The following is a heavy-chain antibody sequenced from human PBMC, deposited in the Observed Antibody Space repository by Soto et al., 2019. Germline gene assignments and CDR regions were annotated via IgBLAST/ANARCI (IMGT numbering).Heavy chain of an antibody. J-gene: IGHJ3*02. Sequence: QLQLQESGPGLVKPSETLSLTCTVSGGSIITSTHYWGWIRQPPGKGLEWIGSIYHSGSDYYNPSLKSRVSISVDTSKKHFSLKLRSVTARDTAVYYCATLYGGPRAFNIWGQGTLVTVSS. V-gene: IGHV4-39*02. CDR3: ATLYGGPRAFNI. D-gene: IGHD3-16*01. CDR1: GGSIITSTHY. CDR2: IYHSGSD.